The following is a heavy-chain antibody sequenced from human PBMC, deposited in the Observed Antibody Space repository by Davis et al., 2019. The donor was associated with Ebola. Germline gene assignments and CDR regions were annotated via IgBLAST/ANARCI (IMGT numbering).Heavy chain of an antibody. CDR2: IRDDGDHK. Sequence: GESLKISCAASGLRFSSSGLYWVRQAPGKGLEWVAFIRDDGDHKYYADSVKGRFTISRDNSKTTLYLHMNSLRAEDTAIYYCAKELVSGSSYYLDYWGQGTLVTVSS. CDR3: AKELVSGSSYYLDY. V-gene: IGHV3-30*02. D-gene: IGHD2-8*02. CDR1: GLRFSSSG. J-gene: IGHJ4*02.